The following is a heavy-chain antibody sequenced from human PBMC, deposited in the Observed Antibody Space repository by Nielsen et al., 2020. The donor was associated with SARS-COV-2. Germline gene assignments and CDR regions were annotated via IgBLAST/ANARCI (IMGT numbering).Heavy chain of an antibody. V-gene: IGHV4-39*07. CDR3: ARGGIAAAGARFDY. D-gene: IGHD6-13*01. CDR2: IYYSGST. J-gene: IGHJ4*02. CDR1: GGSISSSSYY. Sequence: GSLRLSCTVSGGSISSSSYYWGWIRQPPGKGLEWIGSIYYSGSTYYNPSLKSRVTISVDTSKNQFSLKLSSVTAADTAVYYCARGGIAAAGARFDYWGQGTLVTVSS.